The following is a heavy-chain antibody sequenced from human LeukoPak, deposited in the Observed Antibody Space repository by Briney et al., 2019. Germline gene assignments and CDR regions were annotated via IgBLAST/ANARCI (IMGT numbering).Heavy chain of an antibody. J-gene: IGHJ6*03. V-gene: IGHV3-74*01. CDR2: INTDGSST. Sequence: PGGSLRLSCAASGFTFSTFWMHWVRQALGKGLLWVSRINTDGSSTIYADSVKGRFTISRDNAKNTLYLQMNSLRAEDTAVYYCARSEYSSTWYGDYYYYMDVWGKGTTVTVSS. CDR1: GFTFSTFW. D-gene: IGHD6-13*01. CDR3: ARSEYSSTWYGDYYYYMDV.